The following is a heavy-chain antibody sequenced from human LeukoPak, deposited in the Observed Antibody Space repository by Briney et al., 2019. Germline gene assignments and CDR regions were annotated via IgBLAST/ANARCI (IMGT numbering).Heavy chain of an antibody. J-gene: IGHJ4*02. V-gene: IGHV3-23*01. CDR2: ISGSDDNT. CDR1: GFTFRSYA. CDR3: AKDNYSGYYIDY. D-gene: IGHD5-12*01. Sequence: GGSLRLSCAASGFTFRSYAMSWVRQAPGKGLEWVSAISGSDDNTYYADSVKGRFTMSRDNSENTLYLQMNSLRAEDTAVYYCAKDNYSGYYIDYWGQGTLVTVSS.